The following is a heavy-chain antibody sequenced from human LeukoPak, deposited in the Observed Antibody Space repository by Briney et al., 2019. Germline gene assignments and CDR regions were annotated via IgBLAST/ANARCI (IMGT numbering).Heavy chain of an antibody. D-gene: IGHD1-26*01. CDR2: INHSGST. Sequence: PSETLSLTCAVYGGSFSGYYWSWIRQPPGKGLEWIGEINHSGSTNYNPSLKSRVTISVDTSKNQFSLKLSSVTAADTAVYYCARESGIHFDYWGQGTLVTVSS. V-gene: IGHV4-34*01. CDR3: ARESGIHFDY. J-gene: IGHJ4*02. CDR1: GGSFSGYY.